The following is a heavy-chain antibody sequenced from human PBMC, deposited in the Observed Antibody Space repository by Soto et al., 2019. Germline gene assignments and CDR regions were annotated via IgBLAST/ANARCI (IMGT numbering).Heavy chain of an antibody. Sequence: PGGSLRLSCAASGFTFDDYTMHWVRQAPGKGLEWVSLISWDGGSTYYADSVKGRFTISRDNSKNSLYLQMNSLRTEDTALYYCAKGEVGATVPYYFDYWGQGTLVTVSS. CDR2: ISWDGGST. D-gene: IGHD1-26*01. J-gene: IGHJ4*02. V-gene: IGHV3-43*01. CDR3: AKGEVGATVPYYFDY. CDR1: GFTFDDYT.